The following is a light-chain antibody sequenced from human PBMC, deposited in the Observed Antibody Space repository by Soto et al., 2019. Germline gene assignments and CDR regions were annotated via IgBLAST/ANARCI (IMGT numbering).Light chain of an antibody. CDR2: EVS. J-gene: IGKJ4*01. Sequence: VMTQTPLSLSVTPGQSASISCRSSQTLLHSNGKSYLYWYLQKAGQAPQLLIYEVSKRFSGVPDRFSGSGAGTDFTLKISRVEAEDVGVYYCLQRLHFPLTFGGGTKVEIK. V-gene: IGKV2-29*03. CDR1: QTLLHSNGKSY. CDR3: LQRLHFPLT.